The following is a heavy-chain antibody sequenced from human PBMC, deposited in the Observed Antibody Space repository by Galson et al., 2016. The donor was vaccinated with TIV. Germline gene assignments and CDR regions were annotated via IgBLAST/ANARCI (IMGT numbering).Heavy chain of an antibody. V-gene: IGHV7-4-1*02. Sequence: SVKVSCKASGYTFTRYTMNWVRQAPGQGLEWMGWINSNTGNPTYAQSFTGRFVFSLDTSVTTAYLQISSLKAEDTAVYYCARAEIYDFWSGFPGGPYGMDVWGQGTTVTVSS. CDR3: ARAEIYDFWSGFPGGPYGMDV. CDR2: INSNTGNP. D-gene: IGHD3-3*01. CDR1: GYTFTRYT. J-gene: IGHJ6*02.